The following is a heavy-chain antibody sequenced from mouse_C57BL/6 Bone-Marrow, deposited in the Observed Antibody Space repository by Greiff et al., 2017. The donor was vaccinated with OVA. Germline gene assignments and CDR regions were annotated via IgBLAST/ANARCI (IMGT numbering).Heavy chain of an antibody. V-gene: IGHV10-1*01. J-gene: IGHJ3*01. Sequence: DVHLVESGGGLVQPKGSLKLSCAASGFSFNTYAMNWVRQAPGKGLEWVARIRSKSNNYATYYADSVKDRFTISRDDSESMLYLQMNNLKTEETAMYYCVRQGGVYYYGRAFAYWGQGTLVTVSA. CDR3: VRQGGVYYYGRAFAY. CDR2: IRSKSNNYAT. D-gene: IGHD1-1*01. CDR1: GFSFNTYA.